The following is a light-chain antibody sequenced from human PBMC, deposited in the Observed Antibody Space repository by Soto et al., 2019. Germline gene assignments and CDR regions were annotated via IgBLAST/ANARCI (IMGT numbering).Light chain of an antibody. Sequence: EVVLTQSPATLSLSPGERATLSCRASQRITSYLAWYQQRPGQAPRLLMYDATNRASGVPARFSGSKSGTDFTLTISRLEPEDFAVYYCQQYGSSSTFGQGTRLEIK. CDR2: DAT. CDR1: QRITSY. CDR3: QQYGSSST. J-gene: IGKJ5*01. V-gene: IGKV3-11*01.